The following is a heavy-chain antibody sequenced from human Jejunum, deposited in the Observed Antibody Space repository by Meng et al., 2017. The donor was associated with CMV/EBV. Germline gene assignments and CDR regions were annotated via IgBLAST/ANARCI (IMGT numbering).Heavy chain of an antibody. Sequence: SGFMFDDYGFNWVRQVPGKGLEWVCGINWNGGSTGYVDSVKGRFTISRDNAKNSLYLQMNSLRAEDTALYYCARVYSRGFVYHMDVWGQGTTVTVSS. CDR3: ARVYSRGFVYHMDV. J-gene: IGHJ6*02. CDR1: GFMFDDYG. D-gene: IGHD3-22*01. V-gene: IGHV3-20*03. CDR2: INWNGGST.